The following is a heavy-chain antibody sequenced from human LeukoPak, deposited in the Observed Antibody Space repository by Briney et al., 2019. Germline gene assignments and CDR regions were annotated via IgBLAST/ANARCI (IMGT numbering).Heavy chain of an antibody. CDR1: GGTFSNYA. D-gene: IGHD4-11*01. CDR3: ARGGPYSNYEGYYYYYYMDV. Sequence: ASVKVSCKASGGTFSNYAISWVRQAPGQGLEWMGGIIPIFGTVNYAQKFRGRVTITADKSTRTAYMELSSLRSEDTAVYYCARGGPYSNYEGYYYYYYMDVWGKGTTVTVSS. V-gene: IGHV1-69*06. J-gene: IGHJ6*03. CDR2: IIPIFGTV.